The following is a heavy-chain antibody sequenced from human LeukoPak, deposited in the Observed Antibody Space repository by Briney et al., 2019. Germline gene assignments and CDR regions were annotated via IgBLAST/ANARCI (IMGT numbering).Heavy chain of an antibody. CDR1: GYTFTTYH. D-gene: IGHD4-17*01. J-gene: IGHJ4*02. CDR3: ARTTSLTASGYDY. CDR2: MNPYSGDS. Sequence: ASVKVSCKTSGYTFTTYHINWVRQATGQGLEWLGWMNPYSGDSGYAQKLQGRLSITSDTSISTAYMELSSLRSDDTAVYFCARTTSLTASGYDYWGQGTLVTVSS. V-gene: IGHV1-8*03.